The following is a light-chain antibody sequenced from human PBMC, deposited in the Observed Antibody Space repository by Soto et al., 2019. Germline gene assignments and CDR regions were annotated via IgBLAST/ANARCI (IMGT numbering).Light chain of an antibody. Sequence: EIVLTQSPGTLSLSPGERATLSCRASQSVSSSYLAWHQQKPGQAPRLLIYGASSRATGIPDRFSGSGSGTDFTLTISRLEPEDFAVYYCQQYDRSAWTFGQGTKVEIK. CDR1: QSVSSSY. CDR2: GAS. CDR3: QQYDRSAWT. V-gene: IGKV3-20*01. J-gene: IGKJ1*01.